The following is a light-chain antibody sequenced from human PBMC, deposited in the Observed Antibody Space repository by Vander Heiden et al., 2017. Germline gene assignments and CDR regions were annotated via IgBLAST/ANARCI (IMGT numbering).Light chain of an antibody. J-gene: IGLJ2*01. Sequence: QSALTQPASVSGSPGQSITISCTGTSSDVGGYKYVSWYQQHPGKAPKLMIYDVSNRPSGVSNRFSGSKSGNTASLTISGLQAEDEADYYCSSYTSSSTREVFGGGTKLTVL. CDR1: SSDVGGYKY. CDR3: SSYTSSSTREV. V-gene: IGLV2-14*01. CDR2: DVS.